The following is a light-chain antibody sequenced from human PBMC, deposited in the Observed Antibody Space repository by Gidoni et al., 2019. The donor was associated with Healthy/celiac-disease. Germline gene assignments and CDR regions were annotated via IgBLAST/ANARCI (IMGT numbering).Light chain of an antibody. CDR1: QSISGY. J-gene: IGKJ3*01. Sequence: DVQMTQSPPFLSASVGDRVPITCRESQSISGYLHWYQLKSGKAPELLINAASTLRHGVTSRFSGSRSGTDFTLTISSLQPDDFATYYCQSSYNILTFGPGTKVD. CDR2: AAS. CDR3: QSSYNILT. V-gene: IGKV1-39*01.